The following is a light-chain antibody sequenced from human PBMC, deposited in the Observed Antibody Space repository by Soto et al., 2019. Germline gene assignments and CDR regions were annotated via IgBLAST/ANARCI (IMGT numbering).Light chain of an antibody. V-gene: IGKV3-15*01. CDR1: QSLSSN. Sequence: EIVVTQSPATLSVFPGERATLSCRASQSLSSNLAWYQQKPGQAPRLLIYDTSTRATDIPASFSGSGSGTEFTLTISSLQSEDFAVYYCQHYNNWPYTFCQGTKLEI. CDR3: QHYNNWPYT. CDR2: DTS. J-gene: IGKJ2*01.